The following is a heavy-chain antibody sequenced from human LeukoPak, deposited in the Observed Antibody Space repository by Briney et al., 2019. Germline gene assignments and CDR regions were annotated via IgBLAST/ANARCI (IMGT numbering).Heavy chain of an antibody. Sequence: GGSLRLSCAASGFTFSSYWMSWVRQAPGKGLEWVANIKQDGSEKYYVDSVKGRFTISRDNAKNSLYLQMNSLRAEDTAVYYCAREGMGDFWSGYSLDYWGQGTLVTVSS. CDR1: GFTFSSYW. CDR2: IKQDGSEK. CDR3: AREGMGDFWSGYSLDY. D-gene: IGHD3-3*01. V-gene: IGHV3-7*01. J-gene: IGHJ4*02.